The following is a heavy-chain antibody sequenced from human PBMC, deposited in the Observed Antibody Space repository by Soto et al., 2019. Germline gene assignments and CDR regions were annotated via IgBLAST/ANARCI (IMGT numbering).Heavy chain of an antibody. CDR3: AEAPAAAGPLGYWYYGMDV. V-gene: IGHV3-23*01. J-gene: IGHJ6*02. D-gene: IGHD6-13*01. Sequence: GGSLRLSCAASGFTFSSYAMSWVRQAPGKGLEWVSAISGSGGSTYYADSVKGRFTISRDNSKNTLYLQMNSLRAEDTAVYYCAEAPAAAGPLGYWYYGMDVWGQGTTVTVSS. CDR2: ISGSGGST. CDR1: GFTFSSYA.